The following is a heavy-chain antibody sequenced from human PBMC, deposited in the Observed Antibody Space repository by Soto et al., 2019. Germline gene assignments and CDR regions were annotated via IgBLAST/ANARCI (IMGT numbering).Heavy chain of an antibody. CDR1: GYTFTSHG. J-gene: IGHJ6*03. CDR2: ISAENGDT. Sequence: QVQLVQSGAEVKKPGASVKVSCKASGYTFTSHGISWVRQAPGQGLEWMAWISAENGDTNYEQKLQGRVTVTTDSSTSTAYMELRSLRSEDTAVYYCARMVRGSNIDYYYYMDVWGKGTMVTVSS. CDR3: ARMVRGSNIDYYYYMDV. V-gene: IGHV1-18*01. D-gene: IGHD3-10*01.